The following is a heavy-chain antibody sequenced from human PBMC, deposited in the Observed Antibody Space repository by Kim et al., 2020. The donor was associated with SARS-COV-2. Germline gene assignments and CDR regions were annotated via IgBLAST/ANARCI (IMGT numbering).Heavy chain of an antibody. CDR2: ISYDGSNK. Sequence: GGSLRLSCAASGFTFSSYGMHWVRQAPGKGLEWVAVISYDGSNKYYADSVKGRFTISRDNSKNTLYLQMNSLRAEDTAVYYCAKGPSTSSRLRSLSYYF. D-gene: IGHD4-17*01. J-gene: IGHJ4*01. V-gene: IGHV3-30*18. CDR1: GFTFSSYG. CDR3: AKGPSTSSRLRSLSYYF.